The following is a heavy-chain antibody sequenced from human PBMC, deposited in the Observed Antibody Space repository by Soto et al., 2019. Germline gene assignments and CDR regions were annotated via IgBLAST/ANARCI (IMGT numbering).Heavy chain of an antibody. V-gene: IGHV3-30*04. CDR3: ARDHYSSGWYYFDY. Sequence: GGSLRLSCAASGFTFSTYAMHWVRQAPGKGLEWVGGILYGGSNTYYPDSVKGRFTISRDNAKDTLYLQMNSLRAEDTAVYYCARDHYSSGWYYFDYWGQGTLVTVSS. J-gene: IGHJ4*02. CDR1: GFTFSTYA. CDR2: ILYGGSNT. D-gene: IGHD6-19*01.